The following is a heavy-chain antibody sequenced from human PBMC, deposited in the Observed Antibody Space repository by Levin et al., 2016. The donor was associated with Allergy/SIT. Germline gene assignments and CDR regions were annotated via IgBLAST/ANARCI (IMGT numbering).Heavy chain of an antibody. Sequence: GGSLRLSCEVSGLTFSNYGMHWIRQTPGKGLEWVALISYDGTGRNYADSVKGRFIISRDDSKNTLSLQMNSLRPDDTAVYYCAKDRSTLNGFVDHWGQGTPVTVSS. CDR2: ISYDGTGR. J-gene: IGHJ4*02. CDR1: GLTFSNYG. CDR3: AKDRSTLNGFVDH. V-gene: IGHV3-30*18. D-gene: IGHD1-1*01.